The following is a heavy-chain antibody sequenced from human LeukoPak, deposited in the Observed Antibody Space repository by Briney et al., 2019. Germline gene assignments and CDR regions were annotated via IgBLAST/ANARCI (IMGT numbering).Heavy chain of an antibody. V-gene: IGHV4-38-2*01. Sequence: ASETLSLTCAVSGYSISSGYYWGWIRQPPGKGLEWIGSIYHSGSTYYNPSLKSRVTISVDTSKNQFSLKLSSVTAADTAVYYCAKASAGSSGWLGLDYWGQGTLVTVSS. CDR3: AKASAGSSGWLGLDY. CDR2: IYHSGST. J-gene: IGHJ4*02. CDR1: GYSISSGYY. D-gene: IGHD6-19*01.